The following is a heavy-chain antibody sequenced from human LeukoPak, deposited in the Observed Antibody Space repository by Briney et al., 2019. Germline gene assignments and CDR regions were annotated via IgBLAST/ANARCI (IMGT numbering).Heavy chain of an antibody. CDR3: AKEDSVRREFDY. CDR2: ISDSGGST. J-gene: IGHJ4*02. CDR1: GFTFSSYA. Sequence: PGRSLRLSCAASGFTFSSYAMSWVRQAPGKGLEWVSGISDSGGSTNYAASVKGRFTISRDNSKDTLYLQMNSLRAEDTAVYYCAKEDSVRREFDYWGQGTLATVSS. V-gene: IGHV3-23*01.